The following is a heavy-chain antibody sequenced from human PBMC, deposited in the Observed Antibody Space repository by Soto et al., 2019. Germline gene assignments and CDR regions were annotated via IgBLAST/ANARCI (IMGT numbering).Heavy chain of an antibody. Sequence: GGSLRLSCAASGFTFSSYSMNWVRQAPGKGLEWVSSISSSSSYIYYADSVKGRFTISRDNAKNSLYLQMDSLRAEDTAVYYCASHPRDSSGYWYYFDYWGQGTLVTVS. CDR1: GFTFSSYS. CDR2: ISSSSSYI. CDR3: ASHPRDSSGYWYYFDY. V-gene: IGHV3-21*01. D-gene: IGHD3-22*01. J-gene: IGHJ4*02.